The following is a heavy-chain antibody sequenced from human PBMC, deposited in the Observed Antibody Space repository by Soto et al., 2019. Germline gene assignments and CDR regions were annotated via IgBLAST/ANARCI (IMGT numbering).Heavy chain of an antibody. CDR2: LSDSGGST. CDR3: AKVSSSWYAGFFDL. D-gene: IGHD6-13*01. CDR1: GFTFSSHA. Sequence: EVQLLESGGGLVQPGGSLRLSCTASGFTFSSHAMTWVRQAPGKGLEWVSGLSDSGGSTYYADSVKGRFTISRDNSMHTLYLQMTPLRAEDTAVYYCAKVSSSWYAGFFDLWGQGTLVTVSS. V-gene: IGHV3-23*01. J-gene: IGHJ4*02.